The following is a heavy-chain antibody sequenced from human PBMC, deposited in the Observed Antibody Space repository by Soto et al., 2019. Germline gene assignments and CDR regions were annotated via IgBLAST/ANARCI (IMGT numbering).Heavy chain of an antibody. D-gene: IGHD2-8*01. J-gene: IGHJ4*02. Sequence: PSQTLSLTCAISGDSVSSSSVTWNWIRQSPSRGLEWLGRTYYRSKWYNDYAESVKSRITINPDTSKNQFSLHLNSVTPEDTAVYYCVRLIGTSCLDFSGQGLLVTVSS. CDR2: TYYRSKWYN. CDR1: GDSVSSSSVT. V-gene: IGHV6-1*01. CDR3: VRLIGTSCLDF.